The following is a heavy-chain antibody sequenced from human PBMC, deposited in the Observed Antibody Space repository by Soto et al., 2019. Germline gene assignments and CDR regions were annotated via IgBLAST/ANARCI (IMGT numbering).Heavy chain of an antibody. Sequence: GASVKVSCKASGYTFTDNYMHWVRQAPGQGLEWMGWVNPRTGGTHSAQKFQGRVTMTRDTSISTAYMELTRLRSDDTAVYFCARANGYDSSLYPFWGQGTLVTVSS. J-gene: IGHJ4*02. CDR1: GYTFTDNY. CDR2: VNPRTGGT. D-gene: IGHD3-22*01. CDR3: ARANGYDSSLYPF. V-gene: IGHV1-2*02.